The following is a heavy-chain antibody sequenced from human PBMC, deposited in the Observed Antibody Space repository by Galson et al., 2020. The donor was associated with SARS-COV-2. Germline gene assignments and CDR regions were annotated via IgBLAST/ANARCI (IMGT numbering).Heavy chain of an antibody. Sequence: TGGSLRLSCAASGFTFSSYAMHWVRQAPGKGLEWVAVISYDGSNKYYADSVKGRFTISRDNSKNTLYLQMNSLRAEDTAVYYCAREKGPTWGMDVWGQGTTVTVSS. CDR3: AREKGPTWGMDV. CDR2: ISYDGSNK. V-gene: IGHV3-30-3*01. CDR1: GFTFSSYA. J-gene: IGHJ6*02.